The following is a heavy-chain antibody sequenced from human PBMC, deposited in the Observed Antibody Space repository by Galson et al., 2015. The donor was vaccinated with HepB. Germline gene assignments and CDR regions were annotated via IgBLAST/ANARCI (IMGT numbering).Heavy chain of an antibody. D-gene: IGHD3-3*01. CDR2: IYYSGST. V-gene: IGHV4-31*03. Sequence: TLSLTCTVSGSSISSGGYYWSWIRQHPGKGLEWIGYIYYSGSTYYNPSLKSRVTISVDTSKNQFSLKLSSVTAADTAVYYCARVRFLEWSARFNWFDPWGQGTLVTVSS. CDR1: GSSISSGGYY. J-gene: IGHJ5*02. CDR3: ARVRFLEWSARFNWFDP.